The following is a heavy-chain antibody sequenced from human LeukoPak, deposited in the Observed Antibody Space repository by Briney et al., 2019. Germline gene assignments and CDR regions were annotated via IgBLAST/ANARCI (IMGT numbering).Heavy chain of an antibody. Sequence: PGGSLRLSCAASGFTFSSYWMHWVRQAPGKGLVRVSRINSDGSSTSYADSVKGRFTISRDNAKNTLYLQMNSLRAEDTAVYYCARDGCSSTSCIDYWGQGTLVTVSS. CDR1: GFTFSSYW. CDR2: INSDGSST. J-gene: IGHJ4*02. CDR3: ARDGCSSTSCIDY. V-gene: IGHV3-74*01. D-gene: IGHD2-2*01.